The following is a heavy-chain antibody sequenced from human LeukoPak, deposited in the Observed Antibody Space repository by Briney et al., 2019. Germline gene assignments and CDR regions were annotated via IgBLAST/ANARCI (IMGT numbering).Heavy chain of an antibody. Sequence: GGSLRLSCAASGFTFSSHAMSWVRQAPGKGLEWVSAISGSGGSTYYADSVKGRFTISRDNSKNTLYLQMNSLRAEDTAVYYCAKDVWDSSGYYYVSLFDYWGQGTLVTVSS. CDR1: GFTFSSHA. J-gene: IGHJ4*02. V-gene: IGHV3-23*01. CDR3: AKDVWDSSGYYYVSLFDY. D-gene: IGHD3-22*01. CDR2: ISGSGGST.